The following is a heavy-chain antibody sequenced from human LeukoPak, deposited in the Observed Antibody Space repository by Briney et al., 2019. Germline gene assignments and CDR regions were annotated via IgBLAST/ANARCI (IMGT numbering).Heavy chain of an antibody. CDR2: ITASGTAM. Sequence: GGSLRLSCAASGFTFSSYSMNWVRQAPGKGLEWVSHITASGTAMFYADSVKGRFTISRDNAKNSLYLQMNSLRAEDTAVYYCARAKLAAAVPGYWGQGTLVTVSS. CDR1: GFTFSSYS. V-gene: IGHV3-48*01. CDR3: ARAKLAAAVPGY. D-gene: IGHD6-13*01. J-gene: IGHJ4*02.